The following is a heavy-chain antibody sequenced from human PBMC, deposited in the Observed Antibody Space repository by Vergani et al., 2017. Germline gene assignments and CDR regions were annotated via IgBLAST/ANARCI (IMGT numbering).Heavy chain of an antibody. CDR3: AKEVDYTSFGMDV. Sequence: VQLVESGGGVVQPGRSLRLSCAASGFTFSSYGMHWVRQAPGKGLEWVAVIWYDGSNKYYADSVKGRFTISRDNSKNTLYLQMNSLRAEDTAVYYCAKEVDYTSFGMDVWGQGTTVTVSS. CDR2: IWYDGSNK. D-gene: IGHD4-11*01. CDR1: GFTFSSYG. J-gene: IGHJ6*02. V-gene: IGHV3-33*06.